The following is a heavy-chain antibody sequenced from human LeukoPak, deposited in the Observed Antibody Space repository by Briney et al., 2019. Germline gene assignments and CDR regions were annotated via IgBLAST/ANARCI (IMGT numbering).Heavy chain of an antibody. CDR2: INHSGST. CDR3: ARYQVGFGIYYYGMDV. J-gene: IGHJ6*02. D-gene: IGHD3-10*01. CDR1: GGSFSGYY. V-gene: IGHV4-34*01. Sequence: KSSETLSLTCAVYGGSFSGYYWSWIRQPPGKGLEWIGEINHSGSTNYNPSLKSRVTISVDTSKNQFSLKLSSVTAADTAVYYCARYQVGFGIYYYGMDVWGQGTTVTVSS.